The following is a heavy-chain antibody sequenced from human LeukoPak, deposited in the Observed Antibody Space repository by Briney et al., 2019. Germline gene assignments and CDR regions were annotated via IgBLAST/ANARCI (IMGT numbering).Heavy chain of an antibody. CDR3: ARPSFVTGSYYPL. Sequence: PGGSLRLSCVASGFTFTDHSMHWVRQPPGKGLEWVANIQQDGSEIFYVDSVRGRFTISRDNAKNSLYLQMNTLRAEDTAVYYCARPSFVTGSYYPLWGQGTLVAVSS. D-gene: IGHD1-26*01. CDR2: IQQDGSEI. V-gene: IGHV3-7*01. J-gene: IGHJ4*02. CDR1: GFTFTDHS.